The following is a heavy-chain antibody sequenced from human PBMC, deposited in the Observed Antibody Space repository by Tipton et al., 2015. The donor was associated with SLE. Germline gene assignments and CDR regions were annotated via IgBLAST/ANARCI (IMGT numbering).Heavy chain of an antibody. V-gene: IGHV1-18*01. J-gene: IGHJ4*02. CDR2: ISAYNGNT. D-gene: IGHD5-12*01. Sequence: QLVQSGAEVKKPGASVKVSCKASGYTFTSYGISWVRQAPGQGLEWMGWISAYNGNTNSAQKLQDRVTLTTDSSTSTTYMELRSLRSDDTAVYYCARSVVATTDFDDWGRGTLVTVSS. CDR3: ARSVVATTDFDD. CDR1: GYTFTSYG.